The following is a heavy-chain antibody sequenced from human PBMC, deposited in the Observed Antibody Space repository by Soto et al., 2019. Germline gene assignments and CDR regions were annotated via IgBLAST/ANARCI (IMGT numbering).Heavy chain of an antibody. CDR2: INSDGTTI. Sequence: EVQLVESGGDLIQPGGSLRISCEASGFTFSTSWMHWVRQTPGEGLAWVSRINSDGTTINYADSVKGRFTISRDNAKNTLYLQMNSLRADDTAVYYCTRAGSYRFDYWGQGTLVTVSS. V-gene: IGHV3-74*01. D-gene: IGHD1-26*01. CDR3: TRAGSYRFDY. J-gene: IGHJ4*02. CDR1: GFTFSTSW.